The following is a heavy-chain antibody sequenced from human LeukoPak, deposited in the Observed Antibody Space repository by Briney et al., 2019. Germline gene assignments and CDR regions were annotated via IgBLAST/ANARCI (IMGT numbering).Heavy chain of an antibody. CDR1: GFTFTTYA. D-gene: IGHD3-22*01. CDR2: ISYDGSNK. J-gene: IGHJ3*02. V-gene: IGHV3-30-3*01. Sequence: GRSLRLSCAASGFTFTTYAMHWVRQAPGKGLEWVAVISYDGSNKYYADSVKGRFTISRDNSKNTLYLQMNSLRLEDTAVYYCARDHRHYYYDSSGLLNAFDIWGQGTMVTVSS. CDR3: ARDHRHYYYDSSGLLNAFDI.